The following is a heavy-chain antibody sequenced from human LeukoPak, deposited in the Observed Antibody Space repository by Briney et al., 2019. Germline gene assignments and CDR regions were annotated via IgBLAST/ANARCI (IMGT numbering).Heavy chain of an antibody. V-gene: IGHV1-2*02. CDR3: AREEGEWFGELFLPFKY. J-gene: IGHJ4*02. D-gene: IGHD3-10*01. CDR1: GYTFTGYY. Sequence: ASVKVSCKASGYTFTGYYMHWVRKAPGQGLEWMGWINPNSGGTKYAQKFQGRVTMTRDTSINTANMELSRLRSDDTAVYYCAREEGEWFGELFLPFKYWGQGTLVTVSS. CDR2: INPNSGGT.